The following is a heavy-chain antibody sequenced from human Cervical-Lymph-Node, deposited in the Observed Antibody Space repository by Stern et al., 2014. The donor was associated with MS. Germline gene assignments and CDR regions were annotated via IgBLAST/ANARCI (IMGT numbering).Heavy chain of an antibody. J-gene: IGHJ6*02. CDR2: INYNGGST. V-gene: IGHV3-20*01. CDR1: GFIFADYG. CDR3: ARAFCTGGVCYSFPFYGMDV. D-gene: IGHD2-8*02. Sequence: EVQLEESGGGVVRPGGSLRLSCAASGFIFADYGMSWVRQVPGQGPEWVSAINYNGGSTDYAASVKGRFAISRDNAKKSLYLRMNSLRVEDTAVYHCARAFCTGGVCYSFPFYGMDVWGQGTTVTVSS.